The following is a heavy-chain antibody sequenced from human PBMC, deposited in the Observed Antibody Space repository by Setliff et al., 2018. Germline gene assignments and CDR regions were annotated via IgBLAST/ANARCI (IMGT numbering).Heavy chain of an antibody. CDR1: GGSISSHY. Sequence: PSETLSLTCTVSGGSISSHYWSWIRQPPGKGLEWIGSIYYSGRTNYNPSLKSRVTISVDTSKNQFSLKLSSVTAADTAVYYCARDLGYSYGIYYFDYWGQGTPVTVSS. CDR3: ARDLGYSYGIYYFDY. CDR2: IYYSGRT. D-gene: IGHD5-18*01. J-gene: IGHJ4*02. V-gene: IGHV4-59*11.